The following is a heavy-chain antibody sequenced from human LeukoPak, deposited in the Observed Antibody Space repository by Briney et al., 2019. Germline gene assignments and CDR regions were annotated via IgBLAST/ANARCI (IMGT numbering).Heavy chain of an antibody. CDR2: TYYRSKWYN. CDR1: GDSVSSNSAA. D-gene: IGHD6-19*01. Sequence: SQTLSLTCAISGDSVSSNSAAWNWIRQSPSRGLEWLGRTYYRSKWYNDYAVSVKSRISINPDTSKNQFSLQLNSVTPEDTAVYYCARGEQWLVSGDFDYWGQGTLVTVSS. V-gene: IGHV6-1*01. CDR3: ARGEQWLVSGDFDY. J-gene: IGHJ4*02.